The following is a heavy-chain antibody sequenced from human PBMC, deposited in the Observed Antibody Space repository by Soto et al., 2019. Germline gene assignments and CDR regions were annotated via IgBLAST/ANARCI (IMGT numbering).Heavy chain of an antibody. Sequence: QVQLVQSGAEVKKPGSSVKVSCKASGGTFSSYTISWVRQAPGQGLEWMGRIIPILGIANYAQKFQGRVTLTADKSPSTAYMELSSLRSEDTAVYYCARDLGYYYDSSGYYYVDWGQGTLVTVSS. CDR1: GGTFSSYT. D-gene: IGHD3-22*01. V-gene: IGHV1-69*08. J-gene: IGHJ4*02. CDR2: IIPILGIA. CDR3: ARDLGYYYDSSGYYYVD.